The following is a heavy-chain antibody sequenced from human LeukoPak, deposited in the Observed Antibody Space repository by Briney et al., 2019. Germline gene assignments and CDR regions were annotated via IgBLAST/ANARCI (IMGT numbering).Heavy chain of an antibody. Sequence: SVRVSCKASGGTFSSYAISWVRQAPGQGLEWMGGIIPIFGTANYAQKFQGRVTITTDESTSTAYMEPSSLRSEDTAVYYCARAYPYSAYFDYWGQGTLVTVSS. V-gene: IGHV1-69*05. CDR2: IIPIFGTA. D-gene: IGHD2-15*01. J-gene: IGHJ4*02. CDR1: GGTFSSYA. CDR3: ARAYPYSAYFDY.